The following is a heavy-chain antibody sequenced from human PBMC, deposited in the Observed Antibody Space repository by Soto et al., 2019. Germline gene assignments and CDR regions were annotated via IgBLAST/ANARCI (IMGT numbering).Heavy chain of an antibody. V-gene: IGHV3-30*03. Sequence: QVQLVESGGGVVQPGRSLRLSCAASGFSFRSYGMQWVRQAPGKGLEWVAVISYDGSNKYYADSVNDRFTISSDNSKKTLYLQMNRVRADETDVYYCVAGQYFFDYCGQGTLVTVSS. CDR3: VAGQYFFDY. CDR2: ISYDGSNK. J-gene: IGHJ4*02. D-gene: IGHD6-19*01. CDR1: GFSFRSYG.